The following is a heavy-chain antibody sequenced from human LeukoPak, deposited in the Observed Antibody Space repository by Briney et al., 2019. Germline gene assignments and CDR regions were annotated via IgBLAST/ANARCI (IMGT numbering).Heavy chain of an antibody. CDR3: ARGNKYSYGRSYYFDY. J-gene: IGHJ4*02. D-gene: IGHD5-18*01. V-gene: IGHV1-8*02. Sequence: GASVKVSCKASGYTFTNYDINWVRQATGQGLEWMGWMNPNSGHTGYAQKFQGRVTMTRNTSISTAYMELSSLRSEDTAVYYCARGNKYSYGRSYYFDYWGQGTLVTVSS. CDR2: MNPNSGHT. CDR1: GYTFTNYD.